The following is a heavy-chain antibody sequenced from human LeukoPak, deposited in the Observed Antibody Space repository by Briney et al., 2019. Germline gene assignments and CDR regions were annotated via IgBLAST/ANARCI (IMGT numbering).Heavy chain of an antibody. CDR2: ISAYNGNT. Sequence: ASVKVSCKASGYTFTSYGISWVRQAPGQGLEWMGWISAYNGNTNYAQKLQGRVTMTTDTSTSTAYMELRSLRSDDTAVYYCAAELYSGIFGRCCSFAYWGQGTLVTVSS. CDR1: GYTFTSYG. J-gene: IGHJ4*02. D-gene: IGHD1-26*01. CDR3: AAELYSGIFGRCCSFAY. V-gene: IGHV1-18*01.